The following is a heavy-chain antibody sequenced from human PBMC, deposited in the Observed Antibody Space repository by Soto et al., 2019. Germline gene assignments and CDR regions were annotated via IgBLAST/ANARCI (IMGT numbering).Heavy chain of an antibody. V-gene: IGHV1-46*03. D-gene: IGHD2-2*01. CDR3: ARGGRGPAAVTRYYMDV. CDR2: INPRGGST. Sequence: ASVQVSCKASGYTFTSYYMHWVRQAPGQGLEWMGIINPRGGSTSYAQKFQGRVTMTRDTSTSTVYMELSSLRSEDTAVYYCARGGRGPAAVTRYYMDVWGKGTTVTVSS. J-gene: IGHJ6*03. CDR1: GYTFTSYY.